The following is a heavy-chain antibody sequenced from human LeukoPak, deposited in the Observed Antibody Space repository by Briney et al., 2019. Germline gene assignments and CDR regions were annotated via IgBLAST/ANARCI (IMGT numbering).Heavy chain of an antibody. J-gene: IGHJ4*02. CDR3: ARDPGTGYSSGWYVDY. Sequence: ASVKVSCKASGYTFTSYGISWVRQAPGQGLEWMGWISAYNGNTNYAQKLQGRVTMTTDTSTSTAYMELRSLRSDDTAVYYCARDPGTGYSSGWYVDYWGQGTLVTVSS. V-gene: IGHV1-18*01. D-gene: IGHD6-19*01. CDR2: ISAYNGNT. CDR1: GYTFTSYG.